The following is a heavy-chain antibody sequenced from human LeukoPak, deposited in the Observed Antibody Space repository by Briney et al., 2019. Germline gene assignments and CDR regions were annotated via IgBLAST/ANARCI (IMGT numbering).Heavy chain of an antibody. CDR1: GFTFNDYA. CDR2: ISWNSGNI. CDR3: AKEDNYYDSSAAFDY. J-gene: IGHJ4*02. Sequence: PGRSLRLSCAASGFTFNDYAMHWVRQAPGKGLEWVSGISWNSGNIGYADSVKGRFTISRDNAKNSLYLQMNSLRAEDTALYYCAKEDNYYDSSAAFDYWGQGTLVTVSS. V-gene: IGHV3-9*01. D-gene: IGHD3-22*01.